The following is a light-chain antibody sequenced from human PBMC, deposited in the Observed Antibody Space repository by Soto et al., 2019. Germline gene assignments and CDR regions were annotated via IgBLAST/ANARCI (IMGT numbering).Light chain of an antibody. CDR3: QQYYSLPYN. J-gene: IGKJ2*01. V-gene: IGKV1-33*01. Sequence: DIQMTQSPSSLSASVGDRVTITCQASQGIYKDLNWYQQKPGKAPKLLIYATSNLGTGVPSRFSGSTSETDFTFTISTLQPEDIGTYYCQQYYSLPYNFGQGTKLEI. CDR2: ATS. CDR1: QGIYKD.